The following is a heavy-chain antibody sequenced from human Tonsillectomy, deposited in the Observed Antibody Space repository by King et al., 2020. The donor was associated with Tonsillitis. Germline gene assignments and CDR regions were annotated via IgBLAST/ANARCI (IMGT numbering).Heavy chain of an antibody. Sequence: VQLVESGGGVVQPGRSLRLSCVASGFTFSRYGMHWVRQAPGKGLEWVAVIWYDGSNKYYADSMKGRFTISRDNSKNTLYLQMNSLRAEDTAVYYWARVGYSNGWYYFDYWGQGTLVTVSS. V-gene: IGHV3-33*08. J-gene: IGHJ4*02. CDR2: IWYDGSNK. CDR3: ARVGYSNGWYYFDY. CDR1: GFTFSRYG. D-gene: IGHD6-19*01.